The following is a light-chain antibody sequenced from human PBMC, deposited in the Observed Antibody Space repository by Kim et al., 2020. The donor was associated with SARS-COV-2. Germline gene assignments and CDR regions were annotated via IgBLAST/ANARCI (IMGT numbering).Light chain of an antibody. CDR1: SSNIGADFN. J-gene: IGLJ3*02. CDR3: QSFDSSLSGWV. CDR2: GNS. V-gene: IGLV1-40*01. Sequence: QSVLTQPPSVSGAPGQRVTISCTGSSSNIGADFNVHWYQQFPGTAPKLLIYGNSNRPSGVPDRFSASKSGTSASLAITGLQAEDEADYYCQSFDSSLSGWVFGGGTQLTVL.